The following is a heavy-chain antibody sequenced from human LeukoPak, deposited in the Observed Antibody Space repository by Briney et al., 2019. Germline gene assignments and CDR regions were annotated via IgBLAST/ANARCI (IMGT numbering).Heavy chain of an antibody. CDR1: GGSISSGGYY. J-gene: IGHJ4*02. CDR2: IYCSGST. D-gene: IGHD4-11*01. Sequence: SETLSLTCTVSGGSISSGGYYWSWIRQHPGKGLEWIGYIYCSGSTYYNPSLKSRVTISVDTSKNQFSLKLSSVTAADTAVYYCASSTTVESNFDYWGQGTLVTVSS. V-gene: IGHV4-31*03. CDR3: ASSTTVESNFDY.